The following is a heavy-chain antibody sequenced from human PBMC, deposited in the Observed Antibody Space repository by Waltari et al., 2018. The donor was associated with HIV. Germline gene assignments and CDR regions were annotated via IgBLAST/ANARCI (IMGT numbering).Heavy chain of an antibody. CDR1: GGSFSGYH. D-gene: IGHD3-16*01. J-gene: IGHJ4*02. CDR3: ARGSAENAMILEF. V-gene: IGHV4-34*01. Sequence: QVQLEQWGAGLLKPSETLSLTCAVYGGSFSGYHWTWIRQPPGKGLEWIGEINHDGRTNYNLSLDSRVSISKDWAKNQVSLRLTSVTAADTAIYYCARGSAENAMILEFWSQGTLVAVSS. CDR2: INHDGRT.